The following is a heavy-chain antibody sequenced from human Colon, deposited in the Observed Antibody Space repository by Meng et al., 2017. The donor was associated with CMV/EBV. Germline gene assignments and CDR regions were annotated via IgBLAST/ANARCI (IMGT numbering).Heavy chain of an antibody. J-gene: IGHJ6*02. V-gene: IGHV3-48*03. CDR2: ISRSGSTI. Sequence: GGSLRLSCAASGFTFNIYDMNWVRQAPGKGREWVSYISRSGSTIFYADSGKGRFTISSDNAKNSLYLQMNSLRVEDTADYYCARAPIWAYYGVDVWGQGTTVTVSS. D-gene: IGHD3-16*01. CDR1: GFTFNIYD. CDR3: ARAPIWAYYGVDV.